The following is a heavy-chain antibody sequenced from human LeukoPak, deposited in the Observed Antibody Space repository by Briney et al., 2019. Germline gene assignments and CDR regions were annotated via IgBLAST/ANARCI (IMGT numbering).Heavy chain of an antibody. V-gene: IGHV3-49*03. CDR3: TRGFTAPIY. Sequence: GGSLTLSCTASGFTFGDYAMSWFRQAPGKWREWVAFIRNKACGGTIEYAASVKGRFTISREDSESIAYLQMNSLRTEDTALYYCTRGFTAPIYWGQGTLVTVSS. D-gene: IGHD6-25*01. CDR2: IRNKACGGTI. CDR1: GFTFGDYA. J-gene: IGHJ4*02.